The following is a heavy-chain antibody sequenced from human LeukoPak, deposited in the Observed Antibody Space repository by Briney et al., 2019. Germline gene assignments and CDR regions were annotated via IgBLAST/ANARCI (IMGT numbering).Heavy chain of an antibody. D-gene: IGHD6-13*01. Sequence: GGSLRLSCTASGFTFGDYAMSWVRQAPGKGLEWVAVISYDGSNKYYADSVKGRFTISRDNSKNTLYLQMNSLRAEDTAAYYCARDFIEAAELGFDYWGQGTLVTVSS. J-gene: IGHJ4*02. V-gene: IGHV3-30-3*01. CDR3: ARDFIEAAELGFDY. CDR1: GFTFGDYA. CDR2: ISYDGSNK.